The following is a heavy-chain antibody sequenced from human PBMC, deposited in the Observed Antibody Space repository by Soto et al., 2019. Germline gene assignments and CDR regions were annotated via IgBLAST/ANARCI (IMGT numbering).Heavy chain of an antibody. CDR3: ARGFRFGESLS. Sequence: PSETLSLTCTVSGGSISSGDYYWSWIRQPPGEGLEWIGYIYYSGSTNYNPSLKSRVTISVDTSKNQFSLKLSSVTAADTAVYYCARGFRFGESLSWGQGTLVTVSS. V-gene: IGHV4-30-4*01. J-gene: IGHJ5*02. CDR2: IYYSGST. CDR1: GGSISSGDYY. D-gene: IGHD3-10*01.